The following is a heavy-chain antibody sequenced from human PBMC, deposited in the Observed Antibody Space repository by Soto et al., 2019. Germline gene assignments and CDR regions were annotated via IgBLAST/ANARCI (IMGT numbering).Heavy chain of an antibody. CDR1: GFTFSSHA. D-gene: IGHD1-1*01. CDR2: ISRSGDNT. Sequence: EVQLLESGGGLVQLGGSLRLSCAASGFTFSSHALSWVRQAPGKGLVLVSTISRSGDNTYYANSGRGRFTISRDNAKNTPYMQMNSLTDVDTALAYCARNELRFYWYFDQGGGGAMCTVSA. J-gene: IGHJ2*01. V-gene: IGHV3-23*01. CDR3: ARNELRFYWYFDQ.